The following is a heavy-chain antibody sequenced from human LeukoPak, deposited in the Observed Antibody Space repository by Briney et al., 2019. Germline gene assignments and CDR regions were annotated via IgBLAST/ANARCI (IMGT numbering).Heavy chain of an antibody. Sequence: PSETLSLTCTVSGGSISSSSYYWGWIRQPPGKGLEWIGSIYYSGSTYYNPSLKSRVTISVDTSKNQFSLKLSSVTAADTAVYYCAKSGGYGLIDYWGQGTLVTVSS. CDR2: IYYSGST. CDR3: AKSGGYGLIDY. J-gene: IGHJ4*01. D-gene: IGHD6-25*01. CDR1: GGSISSSSYY. V-gene: IGHV4-39*01.